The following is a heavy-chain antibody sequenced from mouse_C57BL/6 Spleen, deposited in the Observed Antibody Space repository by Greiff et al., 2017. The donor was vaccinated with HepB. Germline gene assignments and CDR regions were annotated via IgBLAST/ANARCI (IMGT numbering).Heavy chain of an antibody. V-gene: IGHV5-17*01. D-gene: IGHD1-1*01. CDR3: ARKLHYYGSNDYYAMDY. CDR2: ISSGSSTI. J-gene: IGHJ4*01. CDR1: GFTFSDYG. Sequence: EVKLMESGGGLVKPGGSLKLSCAASGFTFSDYGMHWVRQAPEKGLEWVAYISSGSSTIYYADTVKGRFTISRDNAKNTLFLQMTSLRSEDTAMYYCARKLHYYGSNDYYAMDYWGQGTSVTVSS.